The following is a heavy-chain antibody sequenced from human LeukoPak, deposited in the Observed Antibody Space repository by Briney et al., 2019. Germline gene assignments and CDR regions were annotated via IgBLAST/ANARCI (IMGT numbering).Heavy chain of an antibody. CDR3: AKDGLGFGEAPDYFDH. CDR1: GFPFSSYG. D-gene: IGHD3-10*01. J-gene: IGHJ4*02. V-gene: IGHV3-23*01. Sequence: GGSLRLSCAAPGFPFSSYGMSWVRQAPGKGLEWVSAISGGGGSTYYADSVKGRFTISRDNSKNTLYLQMNSLRAEDPAVYYCAKDGLGFGEAPDYFDHWGQGTLVTVSS. CDR2: ISGGGGST.